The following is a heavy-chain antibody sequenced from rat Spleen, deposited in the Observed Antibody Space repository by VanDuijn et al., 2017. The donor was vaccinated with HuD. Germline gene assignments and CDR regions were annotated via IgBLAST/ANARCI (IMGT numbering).Heavy chain of an antibody. CDR2: ISYEGSST. D-gene: IGHD1-10*01. CDR3: TTENYWFAY. V-gene: IGHV5-22*01. CDR1: GFSFSDYY. J-gene: IGHJ3*01. Sequence: EVQLVESGGGSVQPGRSLKLSCAASGFSFSDYYMVWVRQAPKKGLEWVASISYEGSSTYYGDSVKGRFTISRDNTKSTLYLQMNSLRSEDTATYYCTTENYWFAYWGQGTLVTVSS.